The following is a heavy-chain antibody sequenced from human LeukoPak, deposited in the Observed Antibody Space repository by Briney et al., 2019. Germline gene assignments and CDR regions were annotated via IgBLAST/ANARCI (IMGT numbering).Heavy chain of an antibody. Sequence: GGSLRLSCAASGFVFSASYMSWVRKAPGKGLEWVTTIKPDGSEKYHVDSVSGRFTISRDNTNDSLFLQMNSLRVDDTAVYYCVRGGTYWTVSWGQGTLVNVS. CDR1: GFVFSASY. J-gene: IGHJ5*01. V-gene: IGHV3-7*01. CDR3: VRGGTYWTVS. CDR2: IKPDGSEK.